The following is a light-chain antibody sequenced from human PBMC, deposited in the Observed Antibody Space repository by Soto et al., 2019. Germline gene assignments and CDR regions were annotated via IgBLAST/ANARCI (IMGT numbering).Light chain of an antibody. CDR3: GSYRSSNTLVV. CDR1: SSDVGGYDR. CDR2: EVS. Sequence: QSVLTQPPSASGSPGQSVTISCTGTSSDVGGYDRVSWFQQHPGKAPKLVIYEVSNRPSGISDRFSGSKSGQTASLTISGLQTEDEADYFCGSYRSSNTLVVFGGGTKVTVL. J-gene: IGLJ3*02. V-gene: IGLV2-14*01.